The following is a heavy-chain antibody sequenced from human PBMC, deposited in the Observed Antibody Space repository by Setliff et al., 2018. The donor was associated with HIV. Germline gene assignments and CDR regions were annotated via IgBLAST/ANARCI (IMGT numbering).Heavy chain of an antibody. D-gene: IGHD6-19*01. CDR1: GYTFSGYY. CDR3: ATLGVAVTGTVDY. J-gene: IGHJ4*02. CDR2: INSDKGNT. Sequence: ASVKVSCKASGYTFSGYYMHWVRQAPGHRLEWMGWINSDKGNTKYSQKFQGRITITRDTSASTAYIEVSSLKSEDTAVYYCATLGVAVTGTVDYWGQGTLVTVSS. V-gene: IGHV1-3*01.